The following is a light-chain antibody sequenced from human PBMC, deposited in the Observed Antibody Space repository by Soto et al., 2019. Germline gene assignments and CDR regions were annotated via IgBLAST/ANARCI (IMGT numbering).Light chain of an antibody. CDR3: QEYNNWPYT. Sequence: EIVMTQSPATLSVSPGERATLSCRASQSISNNLAWYQQKPGQAPRLLIYGASTRATGIPAKFSGSGSGTEFTLTISSLQSADFAVYYCQEYNNWPYTFGQGTKLEIK. V-gene: IGKV3-15*01. J-gene: IGKJ2*01. CDR1: QSISNN. CDR2: GAS.